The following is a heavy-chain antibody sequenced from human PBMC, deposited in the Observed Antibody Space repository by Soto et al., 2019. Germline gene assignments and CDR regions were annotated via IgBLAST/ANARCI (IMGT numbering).Heavy chain of an antibody. Sequence: SVKVSCNASGGTFSSYAISWVRQAPGQGLEWMGGIIPIFGTANYAQKFQGRVTITADESTSTAYMELSSLRSEDTAVYYCARDSGAATIPYDYYYGMDVWGQGTTVTVSS. V-gene: IGHV1-69*13. J-gene: IGHJ6*02. CDR3: ARDSGAATIPYDYYYGMDV. CDR2: IIPIFGTA. D-gene: IGHD5-12*01. CDR1: GGTFSSYA.